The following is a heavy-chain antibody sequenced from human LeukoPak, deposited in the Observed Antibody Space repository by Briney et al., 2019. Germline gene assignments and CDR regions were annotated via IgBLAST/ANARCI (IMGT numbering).Heavy chain of an antibody. Sequence: GASVKVSCKTSGYTFTDYDVHWVRQAPGQGLEWMGWINPNSASTNYAQRLQGRVAFTRDTSLSIAYMELSSLTSEDAAVYFCARGDFGETNTAFDVWGQGTLVAASS. V-gene: IGHV1-8*03. CDR2: INPNSAST. CDR1: GYTFTDYD. J-gene: IGHJ3*01. D-gene: IGHD4-17*01. CDR3: ARGDFGETNTAFDV.